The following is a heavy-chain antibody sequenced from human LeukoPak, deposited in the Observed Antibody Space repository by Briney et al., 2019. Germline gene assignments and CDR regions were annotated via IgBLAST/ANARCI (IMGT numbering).Heavy chain of an antibody. CDR1: GFTFSSYW. D-gene: IGHD3-3*01. J-gene: IGHJ6*03. CDR3: ARGTSYYDFWSGYYPNYYYYYMDV. CDR2: IKQDGSEK. Sequence: GGSLRLSCAASGFTFSSYWVSWVRQAPGKGLEWVANIKQDGSEKYYVDSVKGRFTISRDNAKNSLYLQMNSLRAEDTAVYYCARGTSYYDFWSGYYPNYYYYYMDVWGKGTTVTVSS. V-gene: IGHV3-7*01.